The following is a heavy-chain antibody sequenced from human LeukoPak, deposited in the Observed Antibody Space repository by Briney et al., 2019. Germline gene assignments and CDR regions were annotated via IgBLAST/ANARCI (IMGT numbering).Heavy chain of an antibody. D-gene: IGHD4/OR15-4a*01. Sequence: SETLSLTCTASGGSISSSSYYWGWIRQPPGKGLEWIGSIYYSGSTYYNPSLKSRVTISVDTFKNQFSLKLSSVTAADTAVYYCARDRFYGGAVAPIDYWGQGTLVTVSS. J-gene: IGHJ4*02. CDR1: GGSISSSSYY. V-gene: IGHV4-39*07. CDR2: IYYSGST. CDR3: ARDRFYGGAVAPIDY.